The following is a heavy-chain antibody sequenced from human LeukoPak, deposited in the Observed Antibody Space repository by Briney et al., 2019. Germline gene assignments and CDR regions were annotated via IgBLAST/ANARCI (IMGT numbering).Heavy chain of an antibody. D-gene: IGHD2-21*01. J-gene: IGHJ4*02. CDR1: GFTFSSYG. CDR3: ARGLGYFDY. Sequence: GSLRLSCAASGFTFSSYGMSWVRQAPGKGLEWVSAISGSGGSTYYADSVKGRFTISRDNSKNTLYLQMNSLRAEDTAVYYRARGLGYFDYWGQGTLVTVSS. CDR2: ISGSGGST. V-gene: IGHV3-23*01.